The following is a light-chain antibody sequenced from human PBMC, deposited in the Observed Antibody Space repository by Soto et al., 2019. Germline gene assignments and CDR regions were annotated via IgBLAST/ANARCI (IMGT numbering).Light chain of an antibody. V-gene: IGKV1-5*01. J-gene: IGKJ1*01. CDR2: DAS. CDR1: QSISGW. CDR3: QQYYSYPWT. Sequence: DSQMTQSPSTLSASVGYRVTITCRASQSISGWLAWYQRKPGKPPKLLIYDASSLEGGVPSRFSGSGSGTEFTLTISSLQPDDFATYYCQQYYSYPWTFGQGTKVDIK.